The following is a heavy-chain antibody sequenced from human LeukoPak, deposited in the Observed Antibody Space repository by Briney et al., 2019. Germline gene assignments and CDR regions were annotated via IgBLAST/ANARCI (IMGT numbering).Heavy chain of an antibody. CDR2: INPNSGGT. D-gene: IGHD3-22*01. J-gene: IGHJ3*02. Sequence: ASVKVSCKASGYTFTGYYMHWVRQAPGRGLEWMGWINPNSGGTNYAQKFQGRVTMTRDTSISTAYMELSRLRSDDTAVYYCARGRHSYESSDYYYEGDAFDIWGQGTMVTVSS. CDR3: ARGRHSYESSDYYYEGDAFDI. CDR1: GYTFTGYY. V-gene: IGHV1-2*02.